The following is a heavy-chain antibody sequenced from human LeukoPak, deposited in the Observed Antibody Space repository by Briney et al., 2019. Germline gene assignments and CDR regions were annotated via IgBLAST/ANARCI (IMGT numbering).Heavy chain of an antibody. Sequence: ASVKVSCKASGYTFTSYYMHWVRQAAGQGLEWMGIINPSGGSTSYAQKFQGRVTMTRDTSTSTVYMELSRLRSEDTAVYYCARGLTGGGYVAYWGQGTLVTASS. J-gene: IGHJ4*02. CDR3: ARGLTGGGYVAY. CDR1: GYTFTSYY. D-gene: IGHD2-15*01. V-gene: IGHV1-46*01. CDR2: INPSGGST.